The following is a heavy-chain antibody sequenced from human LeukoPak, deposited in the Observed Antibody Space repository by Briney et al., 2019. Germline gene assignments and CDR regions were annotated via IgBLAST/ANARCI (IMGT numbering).Heavy chain of an antibody. CDR1: GFTFSSYA. Sequence: GGSLRLSCAASGFTFSSYAMSWVRQAPGKGLEWVSAISGSGGSTYYADSVKGRFPISRDNSKNTLYLQMNSLRAEDTAVYYCATGFLEWLLFPSQIDYWGQGTLVTVSS. J-gene: IGHJ4*02. CDR3: ATGFLEWLLFPSQIDY. D-gene: IGHD3-3*01. CDR2: ISGSGGST. V-gene: IGHV3-23*01.